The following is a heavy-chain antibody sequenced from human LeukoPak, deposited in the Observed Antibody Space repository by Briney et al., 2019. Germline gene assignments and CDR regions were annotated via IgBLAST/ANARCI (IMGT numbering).Heavy chain of an antibody. CDR3: AREPLNRTFDY. Sequence: SETLSLTCTVSGGSISSSSYYWGWIRQPPGKGLEWIGSIYYSGSTYYNPSLKSRVTISVDTSKNQFSLKLSSVTAADTAVYYCAREPLNRTFDYWGQGTLVTVSS. V-gene: IGHV4-39*02. D-gene: IGHD2/OR15-2a*01. CDR2: IYYSGST. J-gene: IGHJ4*02. CDR1: GGSISSSSYY.